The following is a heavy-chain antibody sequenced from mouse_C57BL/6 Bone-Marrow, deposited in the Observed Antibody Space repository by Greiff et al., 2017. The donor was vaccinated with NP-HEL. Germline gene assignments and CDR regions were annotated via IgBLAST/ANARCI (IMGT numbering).Heavy chain of an antibody. V-gene: IGHV1-50*01. Sequence: VQLQQPGAELVKPGASVKLSCKASGYTFTSYWMQWVKQRPGQGLEWIGEIDPSDSYTNYNQKFKGKATLTVDTSSSTAYMQLSSLTSEDSAVYYCARMRLLPYFDVWGTGTTVTVSS. D-gene: IGHD1-1*01. CDR2: IDPSDSYT. CDR3: ARMRLLPYFDV. CDR1: GYTFTSYW. J-gene: IGHJ1*03.